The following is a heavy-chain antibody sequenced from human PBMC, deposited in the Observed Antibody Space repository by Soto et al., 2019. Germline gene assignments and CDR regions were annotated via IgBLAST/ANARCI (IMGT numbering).Heavy chain of an antibody. V-gene: IGHV3-30-3*01. J-gene: IGHJ6*02. CDR3: ARTRLITAFTIFGVVRAYGMDV. Sequence: PGGALRLSSAASGFTFSSYAMHWVRQSPGKGLEWVAVISYDGSNKYYADSVKGRFTISRDNSKNTLYLQMNSLRAEDTAVYYCARTRLITAFTIFGVVRAYGMDVWGQGTTVTVSS. CDR1: GFTFSSYA. CDR2: ISYDGSNK. D-gene: IGHD3-3*01.